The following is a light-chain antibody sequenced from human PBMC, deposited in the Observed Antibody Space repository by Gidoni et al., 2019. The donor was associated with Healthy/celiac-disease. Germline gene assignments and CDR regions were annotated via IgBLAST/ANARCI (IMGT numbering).Light chain of an antibody. Sequence: DIQMTQSPSSLSASVGDSVTITCRASQSISSYLNWYQQKPGKAPKLLIYAASSLQSGVPSRFSGSGSGTDFTLTISSLQPEDFATYYCQQSYSTPITFGHGTRLEIK. CDR1: QSISSY. J-gene: IGKJ5*01. CDR3: QQSYSTPIT. CDR2: AAS. V-gene: IGKV1-39*01.